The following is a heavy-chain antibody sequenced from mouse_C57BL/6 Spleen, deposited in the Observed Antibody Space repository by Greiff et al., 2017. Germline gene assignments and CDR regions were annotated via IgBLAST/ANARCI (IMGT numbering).Heavy chain of an antibody. V-gene: IGHV1-82*01. CDR3: ARGDGYYVPYYFDY. CDR1: GYAFSSSW. Sequence: VQLQQSGPELVKPGASVKISCKASGYAFSSSWMNWVKQRPGKGLEWIGRIYPGDGDTNYNGKFKGKATLTADKSSSTAYMQLSSLTSEDSAVYFCARGDGYYVPYYFDYWGQGTTLTVSS. D-gene: IGHD2-3*01. CDR2: IYPGDGDT. J-gene: IGHJ2*01.